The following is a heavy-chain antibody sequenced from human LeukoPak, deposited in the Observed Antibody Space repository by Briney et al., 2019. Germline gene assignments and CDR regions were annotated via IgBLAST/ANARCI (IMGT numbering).Heavy chain of an antibody. CDR2: IYYSGST. Sequence: PSETLSLTCTVSGGFISSYYWSWIRQPPGKGLEWIGYIYYSGSTTYNPSLKSRVNMSVDTSKNQFFLQLSSVTAADTAVYYCARRGAARRYDGLDVWGQGTTVTVSS. J-gene: IGHJ6*02. CDR1: GGFISSYY. CDR3: ARRGAARRYDGLDV. V-gene: IGHV4-59*08. D-gene: IGHD6-6*01.